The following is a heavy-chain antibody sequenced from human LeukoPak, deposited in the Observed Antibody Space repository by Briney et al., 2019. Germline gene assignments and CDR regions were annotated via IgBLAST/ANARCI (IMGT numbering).Heavy chain of an antibody. CDR3: ARDLIAAAGTGTY. CDR1: GYIFSTNA. CDR2: INTDTGNP. Sequence: ASVKVSCKASGYIFSTNAMNWVRQAPGQGLEWMGWINTDTGNPTYAQGSTGRFVFSLDTSVSTAYLQISSLRTEDTAVYYCARDLIAAAGTGTYWGQGTLVTVSS. V-gene: IGHV7-4-1*02. J-gene: IGHJ4*02. D-gene: IGHD6-13*01.